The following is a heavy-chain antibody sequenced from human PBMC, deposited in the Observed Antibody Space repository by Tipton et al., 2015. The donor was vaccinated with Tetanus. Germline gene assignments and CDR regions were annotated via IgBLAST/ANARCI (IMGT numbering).Heavy chain of an antibody. Sequence: TLSLTCTVSGGSITSSFYWGWIRQPPGKGLEWIGSILSSGSSYYNRPLGSRVAISVDTSKNHFSLRLSSVTAADTAVYSCARGMAEASNCGGDCYSDYWGQGTLVTVSS. CDR1: GGSITSSFY. CDR2: ILSSGSS. D-gene: IGHD2-21*02. CDR3: ARGMAEASNCGGDCYSDY. V-gene: IGHV4-39*02. J-gene: IGHJ4*02.